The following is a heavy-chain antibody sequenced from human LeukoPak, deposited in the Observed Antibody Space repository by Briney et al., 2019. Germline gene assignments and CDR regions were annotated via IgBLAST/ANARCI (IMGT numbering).Heavy chain of an antibody. CDR3: ASVKGATKLGLPDFDY. D-gene: IGHD1-26*01. CDR2: INWNGGST. V-gene: IGHV3-20*04. Sequence: PGGSLRLSCAASGFTFDDYGMSWVRQAPGKGLEWVSGINWNGGSTGYADSVKGRFTISRDNAKNSLYLQMNSLRAEDTALYYCASVKGATKLGLPDFDYWGQGTLVTVSS. J-gene: IGHJ4*02. CDR1: GFTFDDYG.